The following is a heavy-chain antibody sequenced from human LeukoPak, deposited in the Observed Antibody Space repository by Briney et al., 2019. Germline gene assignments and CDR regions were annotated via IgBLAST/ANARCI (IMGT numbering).Heavy chain of an antibody. Sequence: GASVKVSCKASGGTFSSYAISWVRQAPGQGLEWMGGIMPIFGISNYAQKFQGRVTITTDESTSTAYMELSSQRSEDTAVYYCARGPEVERFDYWGQGTLVTVSS. CDR2: IMPIFGIS. D-gene: IGHD1-1*01. CDR1: GGTFSSYA. V-gene: IGHV1-69*05. J-gene: IGHJ4*02. CDR3: ARGPEVERFDY.